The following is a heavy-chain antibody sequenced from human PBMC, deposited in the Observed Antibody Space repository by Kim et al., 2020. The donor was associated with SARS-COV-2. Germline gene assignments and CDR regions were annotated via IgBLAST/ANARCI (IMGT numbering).Heavy chain of an antibody. D-gene: IGHD4-17*01. Sequence: SETLSLTCIVSGVSISGSQSYWGWLRQPPGKGLEWLGTIYFSGTTYKKSSLSRRLSMSMDPSNNQFSLKMTSVTAAATAIYFCAKEGITLTNWFDPWGQGILVTVPA. J-gene: IGHJ5*02. V-gene: IGHV4-39*07. CDR1: GVSISGSQSY. CDR2: IYFSGTT. CDR3: AKEGITLTNWFDP.